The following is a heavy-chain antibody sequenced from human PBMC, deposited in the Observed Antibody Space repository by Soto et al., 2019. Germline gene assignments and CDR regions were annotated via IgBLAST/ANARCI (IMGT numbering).Heavy chain of an antibody. Sequence: QVQLVQSGAEEKKPGASVKVSCKAFGYTFTNYLIHWVRQAPGQRLEWLGWINTGSGNTKYSQKFQGRVTITRDTSATTAYMELSSLRFEDTAVYYRARVPLYQPLIAFDIWGQGTMVTVSS. V-gene: IGHV1-3*04. D-gene: IGHD2-2*01. J-gene: IGHJ3*02. CDR2: INTGSGNT. CDR3: ARVPLYQPLIAFDI. CDR1: GYTFTNYL.